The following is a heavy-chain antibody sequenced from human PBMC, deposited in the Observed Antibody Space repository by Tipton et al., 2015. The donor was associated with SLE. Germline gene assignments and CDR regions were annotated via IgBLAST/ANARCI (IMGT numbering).Heavy chain of an antibody. CDR1: DGSLSNYY. CDR3: ARGGTGDGRNPFDP. D-gene: IGHD4-23*01. J-gene: IGHJ5*02. Sequence: LRLSCAVHDGSLSNYYWSWFRRPPGRGLEWIGEITRRGKTNYNPSLKSRVTISVDTSKNQFSLNLRSVTAADTAVYYCARGGTGDGRNPFDPWGQGTLVTVPS. CDR2: ITRRGKT. V-gene: IGHV4-34*01.